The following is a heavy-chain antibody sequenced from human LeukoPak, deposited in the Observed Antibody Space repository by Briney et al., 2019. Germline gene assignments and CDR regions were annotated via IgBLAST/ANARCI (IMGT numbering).Heavy chain of an antibody. CDR2: IIPILGIA. V-gene: IGHV1-69*04. J-gene: IGHJ4*02. CDR1: GGIFISYA. Sequence: SVKVSSKASGGIFISYAISWVRQAPGQGLEWMGRIIPILGIANYAQKFQGRVTITADKSTSTAYMDLSSLRSEDTAVYYCAGDLPPYYFDYWGQGTLVTVSS. CDR3: AGDLPPYYFDY.